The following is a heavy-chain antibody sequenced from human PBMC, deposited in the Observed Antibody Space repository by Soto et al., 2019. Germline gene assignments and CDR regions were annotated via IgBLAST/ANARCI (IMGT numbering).Heavy chain of an antibody. CDR3: ATWHLREHAYDI. CDR1: GLTVSGKTY. Sequence: DVQLVESGGGLIQPGGSLRLSCVASGLTVSGKTYVAWVRQAPGKGPEWVSGVYDLDGTYYADSVRGRFTTSIGHSRTTVWRQMRDLRPEDTALYFCATWHLREHAYDIWGRGTMVTVSS. V-gene: IGHV3-53*01. CDR2: VYDLDGT. J-gene: IGHJ3*02. D-gene: IGHD5-12*01.